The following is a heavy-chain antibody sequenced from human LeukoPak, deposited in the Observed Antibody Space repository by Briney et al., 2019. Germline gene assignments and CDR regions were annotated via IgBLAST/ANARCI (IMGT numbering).Heavy chain of an antibody. CDR1: RFTLSNYW. J-gene: IGHJ4*02. V-gene: IGHV3-7*01. Sequence: GGSLRLSFAASRFTLSNYWMSWVRQAPGKGLEWVANIKQDGSETYYVDSVKGRFTISRDNAKNSLSLQMNSLRAEDTAVYYCARQRGSGCLDYWGQGTLVTVSS. D-gene: IGHD6-19*01. CDR3: ARQRGSGCLDY. CDR2: IKQDGSET.